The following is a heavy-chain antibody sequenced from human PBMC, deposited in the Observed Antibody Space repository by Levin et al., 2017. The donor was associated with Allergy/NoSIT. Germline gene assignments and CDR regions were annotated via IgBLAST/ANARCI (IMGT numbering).Heavy chain of an antibody. Sequence: GESLKISCAASGFTFSSYAMHWVRQAPGKGLEWVAVISYDGSNKYYADSVKGRFTISRDNSKNTLYLQMNSLRAEDTAVYYCASSSSWLSGGQGTLVTVSS. V-gene: IGHV3-30*04. CDR2: ISYDGSNK. CDR3: ASSSSWLS. CDR1: GFTFSSYA. D-gene: IGHD6-13*01. J-gene: IGHJ4*02.